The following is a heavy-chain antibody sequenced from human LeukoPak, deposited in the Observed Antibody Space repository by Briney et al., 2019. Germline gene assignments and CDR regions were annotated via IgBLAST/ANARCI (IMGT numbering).Heavy chain of an antibody. CDR1: GFTFSSYA. V-gene: IGHV3-30-3*01. J-gene: IGHJ4*02. CDR3: ARNYGDSNKYYFDY. D-gene: IGHD4-17*01. Sequence: GGSLRLPCAASGFTFSSYAMHWVRQAPGKGLEWVAVISYDGSNKYYADSVKGRFTISRDNSKNKLYLQMNSLRAEDTAVYYCARNYGDSNKYYFDYWGQGTLVTVSS. CDR2: ISYDGSNK.